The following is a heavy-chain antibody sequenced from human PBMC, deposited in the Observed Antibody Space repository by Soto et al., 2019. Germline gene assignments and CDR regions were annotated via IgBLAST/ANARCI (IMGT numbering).Heavy chain of an antibody. J-gene: IGHJ6*02. CDR1: GFTFSNYN. D-gene: IGHD2-2*01. CDR3: AREGFCSTTNCPSHGMEV. CDR2: ISSSSITI. Sequence: VGSLRLSCASSGFTFSNYNMNWVRQAPGKGLEWVSYISSSSITIEYADSVKGRFTISRDNAKNSLSLQMNSLRDEDTAVYYCAREGFCSTTNCPSHGMEVWGQGGTTVTVS. V-gene: IGHV3-48*02.